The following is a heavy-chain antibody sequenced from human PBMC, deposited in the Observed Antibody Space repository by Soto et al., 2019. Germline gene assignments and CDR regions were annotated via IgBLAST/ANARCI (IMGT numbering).Heavy chain of an antibody. J-gene: IGHJ6*02. Sequence: GASVKVSCKASGYTFTGYYMHWVRQAPGQGLEWMGWINPNSGGTNYAQKFQGWVTMTRDTSISTAYMELSRLRSDDTAVYYCARDTLSALGYCSGGSCYHSPPPSRGLDVWGQGTTVTVSS. D-gene: IGHD2-15*01. CDR3: ARDTLSALGYCSGGSCYHSPPPSRGLDV. CDR2: INPNSGGT. CDR1: GYTFTGYY. V-gene: IGHV1-2*04.